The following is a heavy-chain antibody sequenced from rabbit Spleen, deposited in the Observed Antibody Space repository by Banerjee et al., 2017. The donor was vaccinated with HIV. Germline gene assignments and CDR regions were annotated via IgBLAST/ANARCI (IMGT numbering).Heavy chain of an antibody. CDR3: AWNYVKAFGP. CDR2: IDTNDGDT. CDR1: GFSFGSTW. V-gene: IGHV1S45*01. J-gene: IGHJ2*01. D-gene: IGHD5-1*01. Sequence: PWQESGGGLGKPVGTLRLTCTVTGFSFGSTWICWVRQAPGKGLEWIACIDTNDGDTDYANWPKGRFTLSKTSSTTMTLQMTSLTAADTATYFCAWNYVKAFGPWGPGTLVTVS.